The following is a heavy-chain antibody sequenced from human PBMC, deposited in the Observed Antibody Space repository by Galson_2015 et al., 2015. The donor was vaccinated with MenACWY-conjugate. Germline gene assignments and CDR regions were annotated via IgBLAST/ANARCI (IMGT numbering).Heavy chain of an antibody. D-gene: IGHD3-10*01. CDR2: IKKDGSEK. J-gene: IGHJ4*02. V-gene: IGHV3-7*03. CDR1: EFAFNSHW. Sequence: SPRLSCAASEFAFNSHWMSWVRQAPGKGLEWVADIKKDGSEKYYVDSVKGRFTISRDNSKNSLYLQMNSLRAEDTAVYYCARGLAYGYGVDFFDFWGQGTLVTVSS. CDR3: ARGLAYGYGVDFFDF.